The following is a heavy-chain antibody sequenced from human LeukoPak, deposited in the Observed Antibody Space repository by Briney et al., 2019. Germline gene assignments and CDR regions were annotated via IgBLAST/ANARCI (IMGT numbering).Heavy chain of an antibody. D-gene: IGHD5-24*01. CDR1: GFTFSSYW. J-gene: IGHJ4*02. CDR2: IKYDGSYT. Sequence: GSLRLSCAVSGFTFSSYWMHWVRQAPGKGLEWVSRIKYDGSYTNYADSVKGRFTISRDNARNTLSLHMISLRAEDTAVYFCVRDGDAYNFDFWGQGVLVTVSS. V-gene: IGHV3-74*01. CDR3: VRDGDAYNFDF.